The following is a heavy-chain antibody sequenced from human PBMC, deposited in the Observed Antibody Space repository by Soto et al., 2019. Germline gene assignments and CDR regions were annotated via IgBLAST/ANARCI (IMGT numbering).Heavy chain of an antibody. D-gene: IGHD5-12*01. CDR1: GGTFSSYA. CDR2: IIPIFGTA. V-gene: IGHV1-69*13. J-gene: IGHJ5*02. Sequence: SVKVSGKASGGTFSSYAISWARQAPGQGLEWMGGIIPIFGTANYAQKFQGRVTITADESTSTAYMELSSLRSEDTAVYYCARAVDIVAFNWFDPWGQGTLVTV. CDR3: ARAVDIVAFNWFDP.